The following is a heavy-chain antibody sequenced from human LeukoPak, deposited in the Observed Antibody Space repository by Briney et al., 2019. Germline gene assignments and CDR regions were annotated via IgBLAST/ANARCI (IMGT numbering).Heavy chain of an antibody. CDR1: GGSISSGSYY. Sequence: SETLSLTCTVSGGSISSGSYYWSWIRQPAGKGLEWIGRIYTSGSTNYNPSLKSRVTISVDTSKNQFSLKLSSVTAADTAVYDCARAGWEGAFDIWGQGTMVTVSS. CDR2: IYTSGST. V-gene: IGHV4-61*02. D-gene: IGHD1-26*01. J-gene: IGHJ3*02. CDR3: ARAGWEGAFDI.